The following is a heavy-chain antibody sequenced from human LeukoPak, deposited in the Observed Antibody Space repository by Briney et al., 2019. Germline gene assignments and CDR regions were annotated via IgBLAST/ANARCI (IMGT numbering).Heavy chain of an antibody. Sequence: PGGSLRLSCAASGFTVSSNFMSWVRQAPGKGLEWVSIIYSGGSTFYADSVKGRFTISRDTSNNTLYLQMNSLRDDDTAVYYCARDLNWSFDYWGQGTLVTVSS. CDR3: ARDLNWSFDY. D-gene: IGHD1-20*01. J-gene: IGHJ4*02. CDR2: IYSGGST. V-gene: IGHV3-66*01. CDR1: GFTVSSNF.